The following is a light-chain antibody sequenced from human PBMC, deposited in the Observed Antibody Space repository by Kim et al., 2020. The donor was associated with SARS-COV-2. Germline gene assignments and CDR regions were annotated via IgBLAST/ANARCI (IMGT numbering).Light chain of an antibody. Sequence: EIVLTQSPGTLSLSPGERATLSCRASQTIQSKFLAWYQQKTGQSPRLLIYGASYRAAGVPDRFSGSGSETYYTLTITGLEPDDIAVYYCQQYGDSQYTFGQGTKVDIK. CDR2: GAS. J-gene: IGKJ2*01. CDR1: QTIQSKF. CDR3: QQYGDSQYT. V-gene: IGKV3-20*01.